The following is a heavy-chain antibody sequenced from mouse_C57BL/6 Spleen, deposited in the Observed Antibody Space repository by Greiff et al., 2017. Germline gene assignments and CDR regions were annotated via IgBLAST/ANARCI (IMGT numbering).Heavy chain of an antibody. Sequence: QVQLKQPGAELVRPGSSVKLSCKASGYTFTSYWMHWVKQRPIQGLEWIGNIDPSDSETHYNQKFKDKATLTVDKSSSTAYMQLSSLTSEDSAVYYCARTYSFYAMDYWGQGTSVTVSS. J-gene: IGHJ4*01. V-gene: IGHV1-52*01. CDR1: GYTFTSYW. D-gene: IGHD2-12*01. CDR3: ARTYSFYAMDY. CDR2: IDPSDSET.